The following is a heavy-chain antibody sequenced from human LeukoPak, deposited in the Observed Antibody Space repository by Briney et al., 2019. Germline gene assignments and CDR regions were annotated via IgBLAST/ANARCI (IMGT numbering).Heavy chain of an antibody. J-gene: IGHJ4*02. CDR1: GGSFSGYY. CDR2: INHSGST. Sequence: SETLSLXCAVYGGSFSGYYWSWIRRPPGKGLEWIGEINHSGSTNYNPSLKSRVTISVDTSKNQFSLKLSSVTAADTAVYYCARGSGDYWGQGTLVTVSS. CDR3: ARGSGDY. V-gene: IGHV4-34*01.